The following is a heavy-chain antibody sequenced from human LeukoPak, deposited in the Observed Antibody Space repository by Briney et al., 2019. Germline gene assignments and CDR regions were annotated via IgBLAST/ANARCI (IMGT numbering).Heavy chain of an antibody. CDR1: GGSISSYY. V-gene: IGHV4-59*08. CDR2: IYYSGST. Sequence: SETLSLTCTVSGGSISSYYWSWIRQPPGKGLEWIGYIYYSGSTNYNPSLKSRVTISVDTSKNQFSLKLSSVTAADTAVYYCARQSGWYGFPDYWGQGTLVTVSS. D-gene: IGHD6-19*01. CDR3: ARQSGWYGFPDY. J-gene: IGHJ4*02.